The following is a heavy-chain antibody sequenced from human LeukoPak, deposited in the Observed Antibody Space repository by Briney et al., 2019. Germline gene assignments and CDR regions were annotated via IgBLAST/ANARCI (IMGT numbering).Heavy chain of an antibody. Sequence: ASVKVSCKASGYTFTSYDINWVRQATGQGLEWMGWMNPNSGNTGYAQKFQGRVTMTRNTSISTAYMELSSLRSEDTAVYYCAREPHQPGDAFDIWGQGTMVTVSS. D-gene: IGHD2-2*01. J-gene: IGHJ3*02. CDR2: MNPNSGNT. V-gene: IGHV1-8*01. CDR1: GYTFTSYD. CDR3: AREPHQPGDAFDI.